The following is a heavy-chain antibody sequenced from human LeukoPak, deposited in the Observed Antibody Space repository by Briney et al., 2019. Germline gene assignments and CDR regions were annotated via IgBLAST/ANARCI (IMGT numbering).Heavy chain of an antibody. J-gene: IGHJ4*02. V-gene: IGHV3-23*01. CDR2: ISVIGGST. CDR3: AKGGWLEY. CDR1: GFSFSTND. Sequence: GGSLRLSCAASGFSFSTNDMSWVRLPPGKGLEWVSAISVIGGSTYYADSVKGRFTSSRDNSKNTLYLQMNSLGAEDTAVYYCAKGGWLEYWGQGTLVTVSS. D-gene: IGHD6-19*01.